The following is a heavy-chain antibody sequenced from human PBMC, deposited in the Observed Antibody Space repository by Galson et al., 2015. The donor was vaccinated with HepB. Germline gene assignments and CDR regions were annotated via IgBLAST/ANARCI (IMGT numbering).Heavy chain of an antibody. J-gene: IGHJ4*02. CDR2: IKQDGSEK. CDR3: ARTRNGYDIVFDY. Sequence: SLRLSCAASGFTFSSYWMSWVRQAPGKGLEWVANIKQDGSEKYYVDSVKGRFTISRDNAKNSLYLQMNSLRAEDTAVYYCARTRNGYDIVFDYWGQGTLVTVSS. D-gene: IGHD3-9*01. V-gene: IGHV3-7*03. CDR1: GFTFSSYW.